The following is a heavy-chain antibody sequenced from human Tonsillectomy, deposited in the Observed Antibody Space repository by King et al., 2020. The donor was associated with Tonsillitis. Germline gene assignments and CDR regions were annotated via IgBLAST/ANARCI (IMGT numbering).Heavy chain of an antibody. Sequence: QLQESGPGLVKPSETLSLTCTVSGGSISSYYWSWIRQPPGKRLEWIGYIYYSGSTNYNPSLKSRVTISVDTSKNQFSLKLSSVTAADTAVYYCARLTDTAMVIPPDYWGQGTLVTVSS. V-gene: IGHV4-59*08. CDR3: ARLTDTAMVIPPDY. J-gene: IGHJ4*02. CDR2: IYYSGST. CDR1: GGSISSYY. D-gene: IGHD5-18*01.